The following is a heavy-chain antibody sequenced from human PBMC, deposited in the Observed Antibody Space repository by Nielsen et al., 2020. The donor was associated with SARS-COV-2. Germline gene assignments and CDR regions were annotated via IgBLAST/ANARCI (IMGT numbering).Heavy chain of an antibody. Sequence: GGSLRLSCAASGFTFSDFGMSWVRQAPKKGLEWVSGISGSGTDTYYSDSVKGRFTVSRDNSKNTLYLQMNSLKVADTAVYYCAKDPDPRDTWTTPFESWGQGTLVTVSS. CDR3: AKDPDPRDTWTTPFES. J-gene: IGHJ4*02. V-gene: IGHV3-23*01. CDR1: GFTFSDFG. CDR2: ISGSGTDT. D-gene: IGHD1-1*01.